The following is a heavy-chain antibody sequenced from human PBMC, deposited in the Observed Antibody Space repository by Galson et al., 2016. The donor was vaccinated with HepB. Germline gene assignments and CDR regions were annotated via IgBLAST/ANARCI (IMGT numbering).Heavy chain of an antibody. D-gene: IGHD2-21*01. CDR1: GSTFISYW. Sequence: SLRLSCAASGSTFISYWMHWVRQVPGKGLEWVSRISGEGRSISYADSVRGRVTISRDTAKNTLYLQMNSLRGDDTAVYYCARGGGGVVKYGADVWGQGTTVTVSS. V-gene: IGHV3-74*01. CDR3: ARGGGGVVKYGADV. CDR2: ISGEGRSI. J-gene: IGHJ6*02.